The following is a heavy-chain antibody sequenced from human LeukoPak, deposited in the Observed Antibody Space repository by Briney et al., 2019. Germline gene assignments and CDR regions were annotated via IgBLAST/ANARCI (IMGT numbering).Heavy chain of an antibody. J-gene: IGHJ4*02. CDR3: ARAPLLRFFYYFDY. CDR2: IYYSGST. CDR1: GGSISSGDYY. Sequence: SQTLSLTCTVSGGSISSGDYYWSWIRQPPGKGLEWIGYIYYSGSTYYNPSLKSRVTISVDTSKSRFSLKLSSVTAADTAVYYCARAPLLRFFYYFDYWGQGTLVTVSS. V-gene: IGHV4-30-4*08. D-gene: IGHD3-3*01.